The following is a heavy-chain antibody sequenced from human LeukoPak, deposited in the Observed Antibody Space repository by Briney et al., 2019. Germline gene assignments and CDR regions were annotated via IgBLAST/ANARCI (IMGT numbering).Heavy chain of an antibody. Sequence: GGSLRLSCAASGFTFSSYSMNWVRQAPGKGVEWVSSISSSSSYIYYADSVKGRFTISRDNAKNSLYLQMNSLRAEDTAVYYCARDLVQLAHSWYFQHWGQGTLVTVSS. J-gene: IGHJ1*01. CDR3: ARDLVQLAHSWYFQH. CDR2: ISSSSSYI. V-gene: IGHV3-21*01. D-gene: IGHD2-2*01. CDR1: GFTFSSYS.